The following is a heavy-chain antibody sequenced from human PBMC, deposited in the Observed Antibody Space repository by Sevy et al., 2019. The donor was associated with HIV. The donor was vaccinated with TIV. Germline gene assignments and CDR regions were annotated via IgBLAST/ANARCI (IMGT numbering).Heavy chain of an antibody. CDR2: IKQDGSEK. CDR3: ATSGGET. V-gene: IGHV3-7*01. J-gene: IGHJ5*02. D-gene: IGHD3-16*01. CDR1: GFTFSSYW. Sequence: GGSLRLSCAASGFTFSSYWMNWIRQAPGKGLEWVANIKQDGSEKYYVDSVKGRFTISRDKVKNSLYLEMNTLRAEDTAVYYCATSGGETWGQGTLVTVSS.